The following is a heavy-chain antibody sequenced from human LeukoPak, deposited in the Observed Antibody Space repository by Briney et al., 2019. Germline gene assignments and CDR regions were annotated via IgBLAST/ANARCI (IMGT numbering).Heavy chain of an antibody. CDR3: AKPIVGILRGNFDY. CDR1: GFTFSSYA. D-gene: IGHD1-26*01. CDR2: TRDSGSVT. Sequence: GGSLRLSCAVSGFTFSSYAMSWVRQAPGKGLECVSGTRDSGSVTYYADAVKGRFTISRDNSKNILYLQMNSLRADDTAVYYCAKPIVGILRGNFDYWGQGTLVTVSS. J-gene: IGHJ4*02. V-gene: IGHV3-23*01.